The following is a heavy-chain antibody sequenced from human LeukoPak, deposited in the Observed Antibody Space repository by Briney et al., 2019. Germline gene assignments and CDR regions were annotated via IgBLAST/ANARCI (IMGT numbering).Heavy chain of an antibody. D-gene: IGHD5-12*01. Sequence: GGSLRLSCAASGFPFSSYAMSWVRQAPGKGLEWVSTSSNNDDSTYYADSVKGRFTISRDNSENTLFLRMNSLRAEDTAVYYCARGPSGYHNTGGQGTLVTVSS. CDR1: GFPFSSYA. V-gene: IGHV3-23*01. J-gene: IGHJ4*02. CDR3: ARGPSGYHNT. CDR2: SSNNDDST.